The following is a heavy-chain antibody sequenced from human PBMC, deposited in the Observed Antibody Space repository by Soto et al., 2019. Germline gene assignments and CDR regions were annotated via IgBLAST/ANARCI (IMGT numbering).Heavy chain of an antibody. Sequence: SQTLSLTCTVSGGSISSYYWSWIRQPPGKGLEWIGYIYYSGSTNYNPSLKSRVTISVDTSKNQFSLKLSSVTAADTALYYCARGGRIGWSPFDYWGQGTLVTVSS. V-gene: IGHV4-59*01. CDR1: GGSISSYY. CDR3: ARGGRIGWSPFDY. D-gene: IGHD3-3*01. J-gene: IGHJ4*02. CDR2: IYYSGST.